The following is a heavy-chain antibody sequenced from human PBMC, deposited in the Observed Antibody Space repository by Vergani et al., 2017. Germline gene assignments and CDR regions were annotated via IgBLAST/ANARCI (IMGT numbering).Heavy chain of an antibody. Sequence: QVQLVESGGGVVQPGRSLRLSCAASGVTFNQYGMHWVRQAPGKGLELVAVTWYDGNNKQYADSVKGRFTISRDNSKSTMYLQMNSLRDEDTGVYYCARDLRLLYNRFDPWGQGTLVTVSS. D-gene: IGHD1-14*01. CDR3: ARDLRLLYNRFDP. J-gene: IGHJ5*02. V-gene: IGHV3-33*01. CDR2: TWYDGNNK. CDR1: GVTFNQYG.